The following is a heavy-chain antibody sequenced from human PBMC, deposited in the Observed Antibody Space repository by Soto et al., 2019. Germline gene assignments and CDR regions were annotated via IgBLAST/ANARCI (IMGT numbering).Heavy chain of an antibody. D-gene: IGHD3-22*01. J-gene: IGHJ3*02. V-gene: IGHV1-18*01. CDR2: ISAYNGNT. Sequence: ASVKVSCKASGYTFTSYGISWVRQAPGQGLEWMGWISAYNGNTNYAQKLQGRVTMTTDTSTSTAYMELRSLRSDDTAVYYCARDRSEGSGYYNHDAFAIWGQGTMVTVSS. CDR1: GYTFTSYG. CDR3: ARDRSEGSGYYNHDAFAI.